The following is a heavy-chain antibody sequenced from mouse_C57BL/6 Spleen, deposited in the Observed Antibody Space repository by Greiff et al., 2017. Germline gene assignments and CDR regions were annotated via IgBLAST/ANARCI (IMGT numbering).Heavy chain of an antibody. V-gene: IGHV5-16*01. CDR3: ARELTGTGGYFDV. J-gene: IGHJ1*03. CDR1: GFTFSDYY. Sequence: EVQLMESEGGLVQPGSSMKLSCTASGFTFSDYYMAWVRQVPEKGLEWVANINYDGSSTYYLDSLKSRFIISRDTAKNILYLQMSSLKSEDTATYYCARELTGTGGYFDVWGTGTTVTVSS. CDR2: INYDGSST. D-gene: IGHD4-1*01.